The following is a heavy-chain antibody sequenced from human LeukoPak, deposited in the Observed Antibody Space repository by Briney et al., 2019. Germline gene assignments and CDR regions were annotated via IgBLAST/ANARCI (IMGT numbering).Heavy chain of an antibody. J-gene: IGHJ4*02. V-gene: IGHV3-23*01. CDR2: ISGSGTTT. D-gene: IGHD6-13*01. Sequence: PGGSLRLSCAGSGFTFSSYAMSWVRQAPGKGLDWVSAISGSGTTTYYADSVKGRFTISRDISKNTLYLQMNSLRAEDTAVYYCAKPLSAASGTDFHYWGQGTLVTVSS. CDR1: GFTFSSYA. CDR3: AKPLSAASGTDFHY.